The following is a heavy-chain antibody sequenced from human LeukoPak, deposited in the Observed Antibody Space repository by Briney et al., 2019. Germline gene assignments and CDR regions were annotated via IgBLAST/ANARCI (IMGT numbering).Heavy chain of an antibody. CDR2: IRSKVSSYAT. D-gene: IGHD5-18*01. Sequence: GGSLRLSCAASGFTFSDSAMHWVRQASGKGLEWVGRIRSKVSSYATAYAASVEGRFIISRDDSKNTVYLQMNSLKTDDTAVYYCAASGYSYGRYYFDYWGQGTLVTVSS. CDR1: GFTFSDSA. CDR3: AASGYSYGRYYFDY. J-gene: IGHJ4*02. V-gene: IGHV3-73*01.